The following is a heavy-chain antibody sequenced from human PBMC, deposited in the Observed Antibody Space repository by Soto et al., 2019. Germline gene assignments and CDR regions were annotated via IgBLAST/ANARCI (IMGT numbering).Heavy chain of an antibody. J-gene: IGHJ2*01. Sequence: QLQLQESGPGLVKPSETLSLTCTVSAGSISSSSYYWGWIRQPPGKGLEWIGSIYYSGSTYYHPSLKSRVSRSVATSQSQFSLKLSSVTAADKAVYSGARQPSTTVTRYWCFDLWGRSTLVTVSS. CDR1: AGSISSSSYY. D-gene: IGHD4-17*01. CDR3: ARQPSTTVTRYWCFDL. CDR2: IYYSGST. V-gene: IGHV4-39*01.